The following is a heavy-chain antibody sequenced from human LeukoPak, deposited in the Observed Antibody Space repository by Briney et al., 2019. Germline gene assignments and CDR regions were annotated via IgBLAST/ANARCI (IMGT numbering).Heavy chain of an antibody. V-gene: IGHV4-59*01. Sequence: SETLSLTCTVSGGSISSYYWSWIRQPPGKGLEWIGYIYYSGSTNYNPSLKSRVTISGDTSKNQFSLKLSSVTAADTAVYYCARTAAAPYYYYYYMDVWGKGTTVTVSS. CDR3: ARTAAAPYYYYYYMDV. D-gene: IGHD6-13*01. J-gene: IGHJ6*03. CDR2: IYYSGST. CDR1: GGSISSYY.